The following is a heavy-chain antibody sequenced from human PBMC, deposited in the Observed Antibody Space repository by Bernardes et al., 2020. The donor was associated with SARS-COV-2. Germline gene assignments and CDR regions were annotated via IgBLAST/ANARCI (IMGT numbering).Heavy chain of an antibody. J-gene: IGHJ6*02. Sequence: GGSLRLSCAASGFTFDDYAMHWVRQAPGKGLEWVSGISWNSGSIGYADSVKGRFTISRDNAKNSLYLQMNSLRAEDTALYYCAKLMDGSGTPGLFDGMDVWGQGTTVTVSS. CDR1: GFTFDDYA. D-gene: IGHD3-10*01. CDR3: AKLMDGSGTPGLFDGMDV. CDR2: ISWNSGSI. V-gene: IGHV3-9*01.